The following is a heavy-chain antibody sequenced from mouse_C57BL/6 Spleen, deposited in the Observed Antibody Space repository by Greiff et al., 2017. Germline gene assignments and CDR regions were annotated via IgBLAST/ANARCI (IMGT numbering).Heavy chain of an antibody. CDR3: ARGKDYYGTNFDY. D-gene: IGHD1-1*01. CDR2: ICYDGNA. CDR1: GYSITSGYY. Sequence: VQLKESGPGLVKPSPSLSLTCSVTGYSITSGYYWNWIRQFPGNKLEWMGYICYDGNANYNPSLKNRISITRDTSTNQFFLKLNSVTTEDTATYYCARGKDYYGTNFDYWGQGTTLTVSS. J-gene: IGHJ2*01. V-gene: IGHV3-6*01.